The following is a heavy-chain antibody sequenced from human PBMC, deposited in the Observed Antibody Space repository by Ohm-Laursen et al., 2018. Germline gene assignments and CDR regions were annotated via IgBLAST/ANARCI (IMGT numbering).Heavy chain of an antibody. CDR3: ARGDTAMVSPDY. CDR1: GYTFTSYG. D-gene: IGHD5-18*01. CDR2: MNPNSGNT. J-gene: IGHJ4*02. Sequence: SVKVSCKASGYTFTSYGINWVRQATGQGLEWMGWMNPNSGNTGYAQKFQGRVTMTRNTSISTAYMELSSLRSEDTAVYYCARGDTAMVSPDYWGQGTLVTVSS. V-gene: IGHV1-8*01.